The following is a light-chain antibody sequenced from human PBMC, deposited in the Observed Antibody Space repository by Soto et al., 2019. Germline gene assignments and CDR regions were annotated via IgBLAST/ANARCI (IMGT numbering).Light chain of an antibody. Sequence: EIVLTQSPATLSLSPGNRATVSCRASQRVSSYLAWYEQKPGQAPRLLIYGASNRTTGIPARFSGSGSGTDFTLTITSLEPDDFAVYYCQQRSNWPSTFGGGTNVEIK. CDR1: QRVSSY. J-gene: IGKJ4*01. CDR2: GAS. V-gene: IGKV3-11*01. CDR3: QQRSNWPST.